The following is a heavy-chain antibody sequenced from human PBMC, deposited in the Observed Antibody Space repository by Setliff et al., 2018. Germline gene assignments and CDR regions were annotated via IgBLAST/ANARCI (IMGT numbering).Heavy chain of an antibody. Sequence: ESLKISCKGSGYSFTDYWIGWMRQMPGEGLEWMGIIHPSNSDTVYSPSFQGQVTISADRSITTAYLQWSSLKASDTAIYYCARNRVALYDAFDIWGQGTMVTVSS. D-gene: IGHD5-12*01. CDR3: ARNRVALYDAFDI. CDR2: IHPSNSDT. J-gene: IGHJ3*02. CDR1: GYSFTDYW. V-gene: IGHV5-51*01.